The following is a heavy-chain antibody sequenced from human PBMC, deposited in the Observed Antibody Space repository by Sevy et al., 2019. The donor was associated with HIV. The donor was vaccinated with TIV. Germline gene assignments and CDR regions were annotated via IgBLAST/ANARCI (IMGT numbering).Heavy chain of an antibody. CDR3: SKDFTGYNGMDV. D-gene: IGHD3-9*01. V-gene: IGHV3-30*18. CDR2: ISYDGRNK. Sequence: GGSLRLSCAVSGIIFTTSGMHWVRQAPGKGLEWVAGISYDGRNKFYGDSVKGRFTISRDNSKNILYLQMNSLRVEDTAVYYCSKDFTGYNGMDVWGQGTMVTVSS. CDR1: GIIFTTSG. J-gene: IGHJ6*02.